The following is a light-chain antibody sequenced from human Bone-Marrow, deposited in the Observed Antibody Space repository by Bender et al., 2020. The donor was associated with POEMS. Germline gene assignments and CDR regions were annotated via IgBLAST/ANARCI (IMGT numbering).Light chain of an antibody. Sequence: QVVLTQPPSASASLGASVKPTCTLSSGHSSNAIAWNQQQPEKGPRYLMKLNSDGSHSKGDGIPDRFSGSSSGAERYLTISSLQSEDEADYYCQTLGTGIWVFGGGTKLTVL. V-gene: IGLV4-69*02. CDR3: QTLGTGIWV. J-gene: IGLJ3*02. CDR2: LNSDGSH. CDR1: SGHSSNA.